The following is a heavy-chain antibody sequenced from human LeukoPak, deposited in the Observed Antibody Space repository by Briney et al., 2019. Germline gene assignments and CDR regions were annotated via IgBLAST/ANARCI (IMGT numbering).Heavy chain of an antibody. V-gene: IGHV1-2*02. J-gene: IGHJ4*02. CDR3: AKAYCTSTSCYLIADY. CDR1: GYTFTGYY. CDR2: INPNSGDT. D-gene: IGHD2-2*01. Sequence: ASVRVSCKASGYTFTGYYLHWVRQAPGQGLEWMGWINPNSGDTNYAQRLQGRVTMTRDSSISTAYMELSRLRYDDTAVYYCAKAYCTSTSCYLIADYWAQGTLVTVSS.